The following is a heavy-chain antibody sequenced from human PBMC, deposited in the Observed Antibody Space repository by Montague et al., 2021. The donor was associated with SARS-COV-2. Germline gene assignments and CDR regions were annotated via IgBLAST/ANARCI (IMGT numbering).Heavy chain of an antibody. V-gene: IGHV4-59*01. CDR1: GGSISSYY. CDR2: IYYSGST. D-gene: IGHD3-10*01. CDR3: AREGSGGGYYYYGMDV. J-gene: IGHJ6*02. Sequence: SETLSLTCTVSGGSISSYYWSWIRQPPGKGLEWIGYIYYSGSTNYNPSLKSRVTISVDTSKSQFSLKLSSVTAADTAVYYCAREGSGGGYYYYGMDVWGQGTTVTVSS.